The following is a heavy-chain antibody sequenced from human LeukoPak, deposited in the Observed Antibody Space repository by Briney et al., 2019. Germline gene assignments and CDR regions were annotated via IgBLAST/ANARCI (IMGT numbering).Heavy chain of an antibody. Sequence: SETLSLTCTVSGGSISSHYWSWIRQPPGKGLEWIGYIYYSGSTNYNPSLKSRVTISVDTSKNQFSLKLSSVTAADTAVYYCAGGRMLWNDNDAFDIWGQGTMVTVSS. D-gene: IGHD1-1*01. J-gene: IGHJ3*02. CDR2: IYYSGST. CDR3: AGGRMLWNDNDAFDI. V-gene: IGHV4-59*11. CDR1: GGSISSHY.